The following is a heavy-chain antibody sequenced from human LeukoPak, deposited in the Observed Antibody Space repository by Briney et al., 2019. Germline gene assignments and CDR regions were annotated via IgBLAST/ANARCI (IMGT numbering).Heavy chain of an antibody. V-gene: IGHV4-34*01. Sequence: NPSETLSLTCAVYGESFRAYSWNWIRQSPGKGLEWIGEINHSGSTNYNPSLKSRVTISVDTSKNQTSKRQFSLKLNSVTAADTAVYYCTRERSTPGINWFDPGSQGTLVTVSS. CDR1: GESFRAYS. CDR2: INHSGST. J-gene: IGHJ5*02. CDR3: TRERSTPGINWFDP. D-gene: IGHD2-2*01.